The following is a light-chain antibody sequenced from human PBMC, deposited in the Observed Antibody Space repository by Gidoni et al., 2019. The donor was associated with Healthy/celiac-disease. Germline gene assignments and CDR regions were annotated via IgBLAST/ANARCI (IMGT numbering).Light chain of an antibody. Sequence: YELTQPPSVSVSPGQTATITCSGDKLGDKSASWYQQKPGQSPVLVIYQDNTRPSGIPARYSGSHSGNTATLTISGTQAMDEADYYCQAWDSSAADVVFGGGTKLTVL. V-gene: IGLV3-1*01. CDR3: QAWDSSAADVV. J-gene: IGLJ2*01. CDR2: QDN. CDR1: KLGDKS.